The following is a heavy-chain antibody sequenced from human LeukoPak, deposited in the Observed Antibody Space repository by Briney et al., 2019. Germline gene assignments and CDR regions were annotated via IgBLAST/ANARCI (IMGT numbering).Heavy chain of an antibody. Sequence: AGGSLRLSCAASGFTFSSYAMSWVRQAPGKGLEWVSAISGSGGSTYYADSVKGRFTISRDNSKNTLYLQMNSLRAEDTAVYYCAREITVTTYNLWTSEGRFDPWGQGTLVTVSS. D-gene: IGHD4-17*01. CDR2: ISGSGGST. CDR3: AREITVTTYNLWTSEGRFDP. V-gene: IGHV3-23*01. CDR1: GFTFSSYA. J-gene: IGHJ5*02.